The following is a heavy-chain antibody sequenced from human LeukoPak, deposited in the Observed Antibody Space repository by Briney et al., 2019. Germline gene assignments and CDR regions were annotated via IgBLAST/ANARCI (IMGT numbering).Heavy chain of an antibody. Sequence: SETLSLTCTVSGGSISSSSYHWGWIRQPPGKGLEWIGSIDYSGSTYYNPSLKSRITISVDTSKIQFSLKLSSVTAADTAVYYCARYASGSYYRGIDYWGQGTLVTVSS. J-gene: IGHJ4*02. CDR1: GGSISSSSYH. CDR2: IDYSGST. CDR3: ARYASGSYYRGIDY. D-gene: IGHD1-26*01. V-gene: IGHV4-39*07.